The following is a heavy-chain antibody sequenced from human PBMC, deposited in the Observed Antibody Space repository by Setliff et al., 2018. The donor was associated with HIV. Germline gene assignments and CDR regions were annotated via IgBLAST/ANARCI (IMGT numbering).Heavy chain of an antibody. Sequence: SETLSLTCAVYGGSFSGYYWGWIRQPPGKGLEWIGSIYHSGRTYYNPSLKSRVTISVDTSKNQFSLKLSSVTAADTAVYYCARRPIKGYGPFDSWGPGTLVTVSS. CDR1: GGSFSGYY. V-gene: IGHV4-34*01. CDR3: ARRPIKGYGPFDS. D-gene: IGHD2-15*01. CDR2: IYHSGRT. J-gene: IGHJ4*02.